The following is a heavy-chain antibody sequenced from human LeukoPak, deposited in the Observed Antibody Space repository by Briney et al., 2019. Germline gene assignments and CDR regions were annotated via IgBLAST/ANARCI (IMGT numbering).Heavy chain of an antibody. CDR3: AKDEGCLQNTYYYFDY. CDR2: ISYDGSNR. Sequence: GGSLRLSCAASGFTFSNYGMHWVRQAPGKGLEWVAVISYDGSNRYYADSVKGRFTISRDNSKNTLYLQMNSLRAEDTAVYYCAKDEGCLQNTYYYFDYWGQGTLVTVSS. CDR1: GFTFSNYG. D-gene: IGHD5/OR15-5a*01. V-gene: IGHV3-30*18. J-gene: IGHJ4*02.